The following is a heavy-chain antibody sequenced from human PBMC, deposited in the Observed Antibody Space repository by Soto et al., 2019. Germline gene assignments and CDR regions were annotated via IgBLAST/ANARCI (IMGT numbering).Heavy chain of an antibody. D-gene: IGHD2-15*01. Sequence: QVQLVQSGAEVKKPGASVKVSCKASGYTFTSYGISWVRQAPGQGLEWMGWISAYNGNTNYAQKLQGRVTMTTDTSTSTAYMELRSLRSDDTAVYYCARDLRYCSGGSCYHRDYYYYGMDVWGQGTTVTVSS. CDR3: ARDLRYCSGGSCYHRDYYYYGMDV. V-gene: IGHV1-18*01. CDR1: GYTFTSYG. J-gene: IGHJ6*02. CDR2: ISAYNGNT.